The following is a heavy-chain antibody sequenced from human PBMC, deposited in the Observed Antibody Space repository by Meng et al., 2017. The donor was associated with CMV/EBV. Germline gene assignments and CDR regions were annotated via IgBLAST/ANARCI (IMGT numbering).Heavy chain of an antibody. V-gene: IGHV3-21*01. Sequence: GESLKISCAASGFTFSSYSMNWVRQAPGKGLEWVSSISSSSSYIYYADSVKGRFTISRDNAKNSLYLQMNSLRAEDTAVYYCARDIGYYGSGSYGDYWGQGTMVTVSS. CDR2: ISSSSSYI. D-gene: IGHD3-10*01. CDR1: GFTFSSYS. J-gene: IGHJ4*02. CDR3: ARDIGYYGSGSYGDY.